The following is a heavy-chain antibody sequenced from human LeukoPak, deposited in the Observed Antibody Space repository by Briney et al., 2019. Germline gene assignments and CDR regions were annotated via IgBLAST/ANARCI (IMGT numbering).Heavy chain of an antibody. J-gene: IGHJ4*02. CDR2: ISGSGGST. CDR1: GFTFSSYA. D-gene: IGHD5-24*01. V-gene: IGHV3-23*01. Sequence: GGSLRLSCAVSGFTFSSYAMSWVRQAPGKGLEWVSAISGSGGSTYYADSVKGRFTISRDNAKNSLYLQMNSLRAEDTAVYYCARNSRDGYTGFDYWGQGTLVTVSS. CDR3: ARNSRDGYTGFDY.